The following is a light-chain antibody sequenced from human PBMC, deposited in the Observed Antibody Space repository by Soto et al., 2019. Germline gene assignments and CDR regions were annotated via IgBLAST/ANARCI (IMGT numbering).Light chain of an antibody. CDR2: ANN. J-gene: IGLJ1*01. V-gene: IGLV1-40*01. CDR1: SSNIAANN. Sequence: QPVLTQPPSGPGAPGQSVTISCTRCSSNIAANNVHWYQHLPGAAPKVLIYANNNRPSGVTDRFSVSKSGTSASLAITGIQAQDEAHYYCQSYDSNLSRPYVFGNGKKVTV. CDR3: QSYDSNLSRPYV.